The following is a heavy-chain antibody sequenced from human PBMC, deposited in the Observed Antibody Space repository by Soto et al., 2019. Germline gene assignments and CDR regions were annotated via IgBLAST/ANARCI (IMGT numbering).Heavy chain of an antibody. D-gene: IGHD6-19*01. Sequence: EVQLVESGGGLVKPGGSLRLSCAASEFTFSSYTMHWVRQAPGKGLEWVSLISASNSYIYYADSVKGRFTISRDNAKNSLYLQMNNLRAEDTGIYFCGRERGWYALDYWGPGTLVTVSS. CDR2: ISASNSYI. CDR1: EFTFSSYT. J-gene: IGHJ4*02. CDR3: GRERGWYALDY. V-gene: IGHV3-21*01.